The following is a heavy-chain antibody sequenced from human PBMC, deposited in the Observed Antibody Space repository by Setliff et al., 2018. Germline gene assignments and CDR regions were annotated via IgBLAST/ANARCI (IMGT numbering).Heavy chain of an antibody. Sequence: SETLSLTCTVSGASITNINYYWGLIRQPPGKGLEWIGSIFYSGRTFYNPSLKSRVTISVDTSKNQFSLTLSSVTAADTAVYYCARTGTYRYFDYWGQGTQVTVSS. J-gene: IGHJ4*02. CDR2: IFYSGRT. D-gene: IGHD1-1*01. V-gene: IGHV4-39*01. CDR1: GASITNINYY. CDR3: ARTGTYRYFDY.